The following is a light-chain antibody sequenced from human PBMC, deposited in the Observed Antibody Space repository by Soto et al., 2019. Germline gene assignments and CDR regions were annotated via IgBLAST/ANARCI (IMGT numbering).Light chain of an antibody. J-gene: IGKJ1*01. CDR2: EAS. CDR3: QQYNGYWT. CDR1: QSISNS. V-gene: IGKV1-5*03. Sequence: DIQMTQSPPTLSASVGDRVTITCRASQSISNSLAWYQQKPGKAPKLLMYEASSLKSGVPSRFSGSRSGTEYTLTISSLQPDDFATYYCQQYNGYWTFGQGTKVEIK.